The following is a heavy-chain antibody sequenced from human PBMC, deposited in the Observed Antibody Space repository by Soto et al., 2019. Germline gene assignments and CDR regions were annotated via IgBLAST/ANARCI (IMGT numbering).Heavy chain of an antibody. Sequence: GESLKISCAASGFTFSSYAMSWVRQAPGKGLEWVSAISGSGGSTYYADSVKGRFTISRDNSKNTLYLQMNSLRAEDTAVYYCAKDKKDLLRYFDWSDYWGQGTLVTVSS. CDR2: ISGSGGST. CDR1: GFTFSSYA. J-gene: IGHJ4*02. CDR3: AKDKKDLLRYFDWSDY. D-gene: IGHD3-9*01. V-gene: IGHV3-23*01.